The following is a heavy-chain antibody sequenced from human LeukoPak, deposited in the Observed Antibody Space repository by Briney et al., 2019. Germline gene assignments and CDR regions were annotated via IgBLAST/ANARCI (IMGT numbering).Heavy chain of an antibody. CDR3: ATARNFRFEY. D-gene: IGHD1-7*01. J-gene: IGHJ4*02. Sequence: PGGSLRRSCATSGLTFRTTWMHRVRQAPGKGLMWVSRMNGEGTTIDYADPVKGRFTVSRDYAKNTLFLQMNNLRTEDTALYFCATARNFRFEYWGQGSLVIVSA. CDR2: MNGEGTTI. CDR1: GLTFRTTW. V-gene: IGHV3-74*01.